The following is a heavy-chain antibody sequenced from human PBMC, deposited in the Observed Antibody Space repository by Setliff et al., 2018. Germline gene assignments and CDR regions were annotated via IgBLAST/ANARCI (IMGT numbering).Heavy chain of an antibody. D-gene: IGHD1-1*01. J-gene: IGHJ4*02. Sequence: SETLSLTCTVSGHSISSASYWGWIRQSPGKGLEWIATVHHSGAAPYNPSLKSRLTISVDTSKNQFSLKLSSVTAADTAVYYCAKAGGYNFADWGQGTLVTVSS. CDR1: GHSISSASY. V-gene: IGHV4-38-2*02. CDR3: AKAGGYNFAD. CDR2: VHHSGAA.